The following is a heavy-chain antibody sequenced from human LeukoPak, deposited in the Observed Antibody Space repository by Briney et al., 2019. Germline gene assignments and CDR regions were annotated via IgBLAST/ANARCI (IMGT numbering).Heavy chain of an antibody. CDR2: IYYSGST. V-gene: IGHV4-59*01. D-gene: IGHD6-19*01. CDR1: GGSISSYY. Sequence: SETLSLTCTVSGGSISSYYWSWIRQPPGKGLEWIGYIYYSGSTNYNPSLKSRVTISVDTSKNQFSLKLSSVTAADTAVYYCATSAVAATIDYFDYWGQGTLVTVS. CDR3: ATSAVAATIDYFDY. J-gene: IGHJ4*02.